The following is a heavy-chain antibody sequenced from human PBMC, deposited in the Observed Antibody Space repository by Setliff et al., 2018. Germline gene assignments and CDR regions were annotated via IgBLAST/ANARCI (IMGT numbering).Heavy chain of an antibody. CDR1: GYSISSGYI. CDR2: IYYSGST. V-gene: IGHV4-38-2*02. CDR3: ARLHYDYVWGSYRTSDYYYYYYMDV. Sequence: PSETLSLTCTVSGYSISSGYIWGWIRQPPGKGLEWIGSIYYSGSTYYNPSLKSRVTISVDTSKNQFSLKLSSVTAADTAVYYCARLHYDYVWGSYRTSDYYYYYYMDVWGKGTTVTVSS. D-gene: IGHD3-16*02. J-gene: IGHJ6*03.